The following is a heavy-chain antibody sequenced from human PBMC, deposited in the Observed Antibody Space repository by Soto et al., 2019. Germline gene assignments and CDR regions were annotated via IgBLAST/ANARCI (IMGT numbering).Heavy chain of an antibody. Sequence: GGSLRLSCAASGFPFSNAWMNWVRQAPGKGLEWVGRIKSKTDGGTTDYAAPVKGRFTISRDDSKNTLYLQMNSLKTEDTAVYYCTTVRREEGWPIDYWGQGTLVTVSS. CDR1: GFPFSNAW. J-gene: IGHJ4*02. D-gene: IGHD3-10*01. V-gene: IGHV3-15*07. CDR2: IKSKTDGGTT. CDR3: TTVRREEGWPIDY.